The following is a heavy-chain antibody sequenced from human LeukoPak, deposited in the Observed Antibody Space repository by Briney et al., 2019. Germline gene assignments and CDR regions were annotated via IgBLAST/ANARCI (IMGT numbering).Heavy chain of an antibody. CDR2: IYYTGST. V-gene: IGHV4-39*01. CDR1: GGSISSSSYY. Sequence: SETLSLTCTVSGGSISSSSYYWGWIRQPPGKGLEWTGSIYYTGSTYYNPSLKSRVTISVDTSKNQFSLKLSSVTVADTAVYYCARIEGDNSLDYWGQGTLVTVSS. D-gene: IGHD3-16*01. CDR3: ARIEGDNSLDY. J-gene: IGHJ4*02.